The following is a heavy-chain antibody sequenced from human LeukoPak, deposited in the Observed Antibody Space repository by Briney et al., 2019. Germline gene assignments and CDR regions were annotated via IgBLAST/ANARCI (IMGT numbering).Heavy chain of an antibody. CDR2: IYSGGST. D-gene: IGHD6-13*01. CDR1: GFTVSSNY. Sequence: GGSLRLSCAASGFTVSSNYMSWVRQAPGKGLEWVSVIYSGGSTYYADSVKGRFTISRDNSKNTLYLQMNSLRAEDTAVYYCARVRTLYPPPDSSSWQEYYFDYWGQGTLVTVSS. V-gene: IGHV3-53*01. J-gene: IGHJ4*02. CDR3: ARVRTLYPPPDSSSWQEYYFDY.